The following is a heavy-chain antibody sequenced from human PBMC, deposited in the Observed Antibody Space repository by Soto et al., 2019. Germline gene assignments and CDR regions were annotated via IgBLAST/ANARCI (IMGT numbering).Heavy chain of an antibody. V-gene: IGHV5-51*01. J-gene: IGHJ4*02. Sequence: GGSLKLSCQASGYIIKNYWIGWVRQLPGQGLEWMGIIFPDDSDTRYSPSFHGHVTISVDKSISTAYVQWSSLKASDSAIYYCFRGGVTSRTFDYWGQGTLVTVSS. CDR2: IFPDDSDT. D-gene: IGHD3-16*01. CDR3: FRGGVTSRTFDY. CDR1: GYIIKNYW.